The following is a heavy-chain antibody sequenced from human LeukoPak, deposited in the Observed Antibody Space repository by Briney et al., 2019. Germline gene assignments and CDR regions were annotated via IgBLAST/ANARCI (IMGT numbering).Heavy chain of an antibody. CDR3: ARDYYDILTGYYLWFDP. J-gene: IGHJ5*02. CDR1: GFTFSSYA. Sequence: GGSLRLSCAASGFTFSSYAMHWVRQAPGKGLEYVSAISSNGGSTYYANSVKGRFTISRDNSKNTLYLQMGSLRAEDMAVYYCARDYYDILTGYYLWFDPWGQGTLVTVSS. CDR2: ISSNGGST. D-gene: IGHD3-9*01. V-gene: IGHV3-64*01.